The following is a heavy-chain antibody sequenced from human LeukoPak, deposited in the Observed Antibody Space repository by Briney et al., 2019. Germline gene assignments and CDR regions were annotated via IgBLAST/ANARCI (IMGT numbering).Heavy chain of an antibody. V-gene: IGHV3-74*01. CDR2: IKNDGSST. D-gene: IGHD3-16*02. Sequence: PGGSLRLSCAASGFTFTNYWMHWVRQAPGKGLVWVSCIKNDGSSTSYADSVKGRFTISRDNSKNTLYLQMNTLRAEDTAMYYCARADYVWGSYRLSQSFDAFDIWGQGTMVTVSS. CDR3: ARADYVWGSYRLSQSFDAFDI. CDR1: GFTFTNYW. J-gene: IGHJ3*02.